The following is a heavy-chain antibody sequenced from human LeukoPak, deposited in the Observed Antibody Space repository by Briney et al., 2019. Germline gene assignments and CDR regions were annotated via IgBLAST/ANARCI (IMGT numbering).Heavy chain of an antibody. CDR2: IYTSGST. Sequence: SETLSLTCTVPGGSISSYYWSWIRQPPGKGLEWIGYIYTSGSTNYNPSLKSRVAISVDTSKNQFSLKLSSVTAADTAAYYCACWTYYYDSSGYYYWFDPWGQGTLVTVSS. D-gene: IGHD3-22*01. V-gene: IGHV4-4*09. CDR3: ACWTYYYDSSGYYYWFDP. CDR1: GGSISSYY. J-gene: IGHJ5*02.